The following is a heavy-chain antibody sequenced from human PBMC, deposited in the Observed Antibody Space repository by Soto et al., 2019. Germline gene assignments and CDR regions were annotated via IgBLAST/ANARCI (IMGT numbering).Heavy chain of an antibody. CDR2: IYYSGST. CDR1: GGSVSSGDYY. Sequence: PSETLSLTCTVSGGSVSSGDYYWSWIRQPPGKGLEWIGYIYYSGSTYYNPSLKSRVTISVDTSKNQFSLKLSSVTAADTAVYYCARDQGRRYGMDVWRQGTTVTVSS. CDR3: ARDQGRRYGMDV. V-gene: IGHV4-30-4*01. J-gene: IGHJ6*02.